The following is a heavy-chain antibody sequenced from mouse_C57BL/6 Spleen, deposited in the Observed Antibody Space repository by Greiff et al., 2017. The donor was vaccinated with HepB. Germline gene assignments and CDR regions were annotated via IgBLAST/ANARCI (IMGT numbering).Heavy chain of an antibody. CDR1: GFSLTSYG. J-gene: IGHJ3*01. CDR2: IWRGGST. Sequence: VKLVESGPGLVQPSQSLSITCTVSGFSLTSYGVHWVRQSPGKGLEWLGVIWRGGSTDYNAAFMSRLSITKDNSKSQVFFKMNSLQADDTAIYYCAKNGYSNYGTWFAYWGQGTLVTVSA. CDR3: AKNGYSNYGTWFAY. V-gene: IGHV2-5*01. D-gene: IGHD2-5*01.